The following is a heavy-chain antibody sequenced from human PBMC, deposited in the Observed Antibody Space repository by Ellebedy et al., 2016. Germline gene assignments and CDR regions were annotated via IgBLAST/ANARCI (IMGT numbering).Heavy chain of an antibody. D-gene: IGHD2-2*01. CDR2: INHSGST. CDR1: GGSFSGYY. V-gene: IGHV4-34*01. Sequence: SETLSLXXAVYGGSFSGYYWSWIRQPPGKGLGWIGEINHSGSTNYNPSLKSRVTISVDTSKNQFSLKLSSVTAADTAVYYCARVYLYCSSTSCHQAENYYMDVWGKGTTVTVSS. CDR3: ARVYLYCSSTSCHQAENYYMDV. J-gene: IGHJ6*03.